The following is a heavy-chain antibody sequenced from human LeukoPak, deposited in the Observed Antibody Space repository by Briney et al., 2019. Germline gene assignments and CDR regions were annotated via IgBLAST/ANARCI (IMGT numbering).Heavy chain of an antibody. CDR3: AKATSSWKYYFEY. J-gene: IGHJ4*02. Sequence: TGGSLRLSCAASGFTFSNYAIHWVRQAPGKGLEWVAFIRYDGSKKYYADSVKGRFTISRDNSKNTLYVQMSSLRAEDTAVYYCAKATSSWKYYFEYWGQGILVTVSS. V-gene: IGHV3-30*02. CDR2: IRYDGSKK. CDR1: GFTFSNYA. D-gene: IGHD6-13*01.